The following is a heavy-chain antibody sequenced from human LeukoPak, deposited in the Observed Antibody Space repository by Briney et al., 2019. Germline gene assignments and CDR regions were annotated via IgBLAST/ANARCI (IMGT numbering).Heavy chain of an antibody. D-gene: IGHD3-10*01. J-gene: IGHJ4*02. CDR2: ISFNAGDT. CDR3: VKHSGSYYYDY. CDR1: GFTFNACG. Sequence: EGSLRLSCAASGFTFNACGMSWVRQAPGKGLEWVSSISFNAGDTDYADAVKGRFTISRDNSKDTVFLQMSSLRAEDTAVYYCVKHSGSYYYDYWGQGTPVTVSS. V-gene: IGHV3-23*01.